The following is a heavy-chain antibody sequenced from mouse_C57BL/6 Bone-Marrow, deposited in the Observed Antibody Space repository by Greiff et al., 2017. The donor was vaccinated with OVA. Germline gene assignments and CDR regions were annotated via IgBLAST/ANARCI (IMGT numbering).Heavy chain of an antibody. Sequence: QVQLQQSGAELARPGASVKLSCKASGYTFTSYGISWVKQRTGQGLEWIGEIYPRSGNTYYNEKFKGKATLTADKSSSTAYMELRSLTSEDSAVYYCTLYYYGSTSMDYWGQGTSVTVSS. V-gene: IGHV1-81*01. CDR3: TLYYYGSTSMDY. J-gene: IGHJ4*01. D-gene: IGHD1-1*01. CDR1: GYTFTSYG. CDR2: IYPRSGNT.